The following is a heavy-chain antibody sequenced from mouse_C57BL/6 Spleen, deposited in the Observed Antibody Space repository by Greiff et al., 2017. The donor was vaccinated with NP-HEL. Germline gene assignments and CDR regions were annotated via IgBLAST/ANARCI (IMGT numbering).Heavy chain of an antibody. Sequence: QVQLQQSGAELARPGASVKLSCKASGYTFTSYGISWVKQRTGQGLEWIGEIYPRSGNTYYNEKFKGKATLTADKSSSTAYMELRSLTSEDSAVYFCARVYDGYCFDYWGQGTTLTVSS. CDR3: ARVYDGYCFDY. D-gene: IGHD2-3*01. CDR1: GYTFTSYG. V-gene: IGHV1-81*01. J-gene: IGHJ2*01. CDR2: IYPRSGNT.